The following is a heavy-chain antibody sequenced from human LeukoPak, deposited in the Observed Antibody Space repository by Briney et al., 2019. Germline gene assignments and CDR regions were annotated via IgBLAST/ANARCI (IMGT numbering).Heavy chain of an antibody. CDR3: VREGRGNTWYNWFDP. D-gene: IGHD4-23*01. CDR1: DGSISSGSYY. CDR2: FYTSGST. Sequence: SETLSLTCSVSDGSISSGSYYWSWIRQPAGKGLEWIGRFYTSGSTDYNPSLRSRVTISVDTSKNQFSLNLRSVTAADTAVYYCVREGRGNTWYNWFDPWGQGTLVTASS. J-gene: IGHJ5*02. V-gene: IGHV4-61*02.